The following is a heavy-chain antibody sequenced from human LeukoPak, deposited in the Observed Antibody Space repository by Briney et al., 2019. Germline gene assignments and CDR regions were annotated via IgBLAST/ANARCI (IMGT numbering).Heavy chain of an antibody. CDR1: GFTFSSYA. CDR3: AKARYSSSWYSYFDY. D-gene: IGHD6-13*01. V-gene: IGHV3-23*01. CDR2: ISGSGGST. J-gene: IGHJ4*02. Sequence: GGSLRLSCAASGFTFSSYAMSWVRQAPGKGLEWVSAISGSGGSTYYADSVKGRFTISRDNSKNTLYLQMNSLRAEDTAVYYCAKARYSSSWYSYFDYWGQGTLVTVSS.